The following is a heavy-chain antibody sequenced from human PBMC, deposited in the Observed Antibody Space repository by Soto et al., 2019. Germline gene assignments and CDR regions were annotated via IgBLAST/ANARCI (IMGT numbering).Heavy chain of an antibody. CDR2: ISGSGGST. D-gene: IGHD2-15*01. J-gene: IGHJ4*02. V-gene: IGHV3-23*01. CDR1: GFTFSSYA. CDR3: AKLGYCSGGSCYRTIDY. Sequence: EVQLLESGGGLVQPGGSLRLSCAASGFTFSSYAMSWVRQAPGKGLEWVSAISGSGGSTYYADSVKGRFTISRDNSKNTLYLQMNSLRAEDTAVYYCAKLGYCSGGSCYRTIDYWGQGTLVTVSS.